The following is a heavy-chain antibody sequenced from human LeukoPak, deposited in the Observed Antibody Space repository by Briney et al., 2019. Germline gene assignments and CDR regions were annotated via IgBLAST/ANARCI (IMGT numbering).Heavy chain of an antibody. CDR1: GVTFSSYS. CDR3: ATAPPIDY. Sequence: GGSLRLSCAASGVTFSSYSMNWVRQAPGKGLEWISYISSSSSTIYYADSVKGRFTISRDNAKNSLYLQMNSLRAEDTAVYYCATAPPIDYWGRGTLVTVSS. V-gene: IGHV3-48*01. CDR2: ISSSSSTI. J-gene: IGHJ4*02.